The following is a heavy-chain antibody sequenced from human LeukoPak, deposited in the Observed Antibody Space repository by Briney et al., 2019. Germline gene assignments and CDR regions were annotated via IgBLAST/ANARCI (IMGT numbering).Heavy chain of an antibody. J-gene: IGHJ4*02. D-gene: IGHD6-13*01. Sequence: SETLSLTCAVSGGSISSGGYSWSWIRQPPGKGLEWIGYIYHSGSTYYNPSLKSRVTISVDTSKNQFSLKLSSVTAADTAVYYCARHESSSWDAHFDYWGQGTLVTVSS. CDR3: ARHESSSWDAHFDY. V-gene: IGHV4-30-2*03. CDR2: IYHSGST. CDR1: GGSISSGGYS.